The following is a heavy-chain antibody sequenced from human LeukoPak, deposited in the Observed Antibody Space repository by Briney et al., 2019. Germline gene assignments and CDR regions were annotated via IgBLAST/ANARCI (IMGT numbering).Heavy chain of an antibody. CDR1: EFTFSSYW. CDR3: ARSLVVGATYPYH. D-gene: IGHD1-26*01. Sequence: GGSLRLSCAASEFTFSSYWMHWVRQAPGKGLVWVSRINSDGSSTSYADSVKGRFTISRDNAKNTLYLQLNSLRAEDTAVYYCARSLVVGATYPYHWGQGTLVTVSS. CDR2: INSDGSST. J-gene: IGHJ5*02. V-gene: IGHV3-74*01.